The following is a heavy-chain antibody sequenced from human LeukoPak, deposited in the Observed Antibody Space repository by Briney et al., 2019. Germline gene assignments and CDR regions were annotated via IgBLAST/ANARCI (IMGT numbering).Heavy chain of an antibody. V-gene: IGHV3-66*01. CDR1: GFTVSNNY. Sequence: AGGSLRLSCAASGFTVSNNYMSWVRQAPGKGLEWVSLIYTGGSTYYADSVKGRFIISRDNSKNTLYLQMNSLRGEDTAVYYCARMEDATYFYYWGQGTLVTVSS. CDR3: ARMEDATYFYY. D-gene: IGHD2-15*01. CDR2: IYTGGST. J-gene: IGHJ4*02.